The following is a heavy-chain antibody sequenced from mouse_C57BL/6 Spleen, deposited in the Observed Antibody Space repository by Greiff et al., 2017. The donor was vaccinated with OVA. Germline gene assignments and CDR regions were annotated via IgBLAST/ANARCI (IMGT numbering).Heavy chain of an antibody. J-gene: IGHJ4*01. CDR3: TREGGITTVVATKDYAMDY. V-gene: IGHV5-9-1*02. CDR1: GFTFSSYA. CDR2: ISSGGDYI. D-gene: IGHD1-1*01. Sequence: EVHLVESGEGLVKPGGSLKLSCAASGFTFSSYAMSWVRQTPEQRLEWVAYISSGGDYIYYADTVKGRFTISRDTARNTLYLQMSSLKSEDTVMYYCTREGGITTVVATKDYAMDYWGQGTPVTVSS.